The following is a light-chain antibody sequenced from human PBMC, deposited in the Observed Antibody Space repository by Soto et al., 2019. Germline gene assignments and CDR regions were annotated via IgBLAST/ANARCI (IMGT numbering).Light chain of an antibody. J-gene: IGLJ1*01. Sequence: QSALTQPASVSGSPGQSITISCTGTSSDVGAYNYVSWYQQHPGKAPKLLIYDVSNRPSGVSSRFSGSKSGNTASLTISGLQAEDEADYYCSSYTSSSPLVFGTGTKLTVL. CDR2: DVS. CDR3: SSYTSSSPLV. CDR1: SSDVGAYNY. V-gene: IGLV2-14*01.